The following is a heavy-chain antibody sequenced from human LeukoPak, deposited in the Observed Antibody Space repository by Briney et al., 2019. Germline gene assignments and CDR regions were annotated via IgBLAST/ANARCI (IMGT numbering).Heavy chain of an antibody. V-gene: IGHV3-30*18. J-gene: IGHJ3*02. Sequence: PGGSLRLSCAASGFTFSSYGMHWVRQAPGKGLEWVAVISYDGSNKYYADSVKGRFTISRDNSKNTLYLQMNSLRAEDTAVYYCAKVDGGVPYCSGGSCFDSAFDIWGQGTMVTFSS. D-gene: IGHD2-15*01. CDR3: AKVDGGVPYCSGGSCFDSAFDI. CDR2: ISYDGSNK. CDR1: GFTFSSYG.